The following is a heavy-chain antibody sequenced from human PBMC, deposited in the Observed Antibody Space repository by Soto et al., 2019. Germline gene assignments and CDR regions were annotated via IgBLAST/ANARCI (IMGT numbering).Heavy chain of an antibody. D-gene: IGHD2-2*01. CDR2: INAGNGNT. CDR1: GYTFTSYA. CDR3: ARGSIVVVPAAPSFDY. J-gene: IGHJ4*02. Sequence: ASVKVSCKASGYTFTSYAMHWVRQAPGQRLEWMGWINAGNGNTKYSQKFQGRVTITRDTSASTAYMELSSLRSEDTAVYYCARGSIVVVPAAPSFDYWGQGTLVTVSS. V-gene: IGHV1-3*01.